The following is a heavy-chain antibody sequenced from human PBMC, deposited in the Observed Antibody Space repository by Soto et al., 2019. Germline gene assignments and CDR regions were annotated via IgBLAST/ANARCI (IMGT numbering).Heavy chain of an antibody. Sequence: GGSLRLSCATSGTTFSHHALNWVRQAPGKGLEWLAYISNYGRTIYYADSVKGRFTISRDSTKNLLYLPMNSLRAEDTAIYYCAELLTAFNYWGQGPMVTVSS. CDR2: ISNYGRTI. CDR3: AELLTAFNY. CDR1: GTTFSHHA. V-gene: IGHV3-48*03. D-gene: IGHD3-9*01. J-gene: IGHJ4*02.